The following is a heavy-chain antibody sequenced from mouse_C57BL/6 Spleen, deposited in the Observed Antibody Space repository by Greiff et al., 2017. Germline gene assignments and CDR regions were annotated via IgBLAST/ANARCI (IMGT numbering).Heavy chain of an antibody. CDR1: GFTFSDYY. D-gene: IGHD2-4*01. Sequence: EVHLVESEGGLVQPGSSMKLSCTASGFTFSDYYMAWVRQVPEKGLEWVANINYDGSSTYYLDSLKSRFIISRDNAKNILYLQMSSLKSEDTATYYCAREGDYTYAMGCWGQGASVTVSS. CDR2: INYDGSST. CDR3: AREGDYTYAMGC. V-gene: IGHV5-16*01. J-gene: IGHJ4*01.